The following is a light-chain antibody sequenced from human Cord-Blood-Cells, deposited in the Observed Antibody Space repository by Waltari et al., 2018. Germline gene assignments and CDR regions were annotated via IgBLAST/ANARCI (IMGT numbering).Light chain of an antibody. Sequence: DIQMTQSPSSLSASVGDRVTITCRASQSISSYLNWYQQKPGKAPKLLIYAASSLQSGVPSRCSGSGSGTDFTLNISSLQPEDFGTYYCQQSYSTPYSFGQGTKLEIK. J-gene: IGKJ2*03. CDR1: QSISSY. CDR3: QQSYSTPYS. CDR2: AAS. V-gene: IGKV1-39*01.